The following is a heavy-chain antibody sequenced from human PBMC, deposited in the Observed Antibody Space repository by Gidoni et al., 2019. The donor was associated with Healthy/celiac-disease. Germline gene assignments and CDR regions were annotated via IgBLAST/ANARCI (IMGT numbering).Heavy chain of an antibody. CDR1: RSTSSSQV. D-gene: IGHD2-15*01. J-gene: IGHJ6*02. CDR2: ISRSSGNV. CDR3: ARDRIDCSGGSCYSHYYYGMDV. V-gene: IGHV3-21*01. Sequence: EVQLLESAGGLVKPRGSLSRTCPASRSTSSSQVLHWVRQAPGKGSEWVPSISRSSGNVYDADAVKGRVTITRDNAENALDLQMNSLRAEDTAVYYCARDRIDCSGGSCYSHYYYGMDVWGQGTTVTVSS.